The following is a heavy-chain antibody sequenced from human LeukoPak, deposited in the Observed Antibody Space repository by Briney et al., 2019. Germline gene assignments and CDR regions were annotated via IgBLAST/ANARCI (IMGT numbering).Heavy chain of an antibody. Sequence: GGSLRLSCAASGFTVSSNYMSWVRQAPGKGLEWVSVIYGGGSTYYADSVKGRFTISRVNSKNTLYLQMNSLRAEDTAVYYCASDSSGYYQNFDYWGQGTLVTVSS. CDR1: GFTVSSNY. CDR2: IYGGGST. D-gene: IGHD3-22*01. V-gene: IGHV3-53*01. J-gene: IGHJ4*02. CDR3: ASDSSGYYQNFDY.